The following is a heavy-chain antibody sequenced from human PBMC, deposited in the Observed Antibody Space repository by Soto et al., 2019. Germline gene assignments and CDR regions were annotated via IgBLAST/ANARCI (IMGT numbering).Heavy chain of an antibody. CDR2: IYHNGST. CDR3: ARGHHGGYYYYYGMDV. CDR1: GGSISSYY. Sequence: PSETLSLTCTVSGGSISSYYWSWIRQPPGKGLEWIGYIYHNGSTTYNPSLKSRVTISVDTSKNQLSLELRSMTAADTAVYSCARGHHGGYYYYYGMDVWGQGTTVTVSS. J-gene: IGHJ6*02. V-gene: IGHV4-59*01.